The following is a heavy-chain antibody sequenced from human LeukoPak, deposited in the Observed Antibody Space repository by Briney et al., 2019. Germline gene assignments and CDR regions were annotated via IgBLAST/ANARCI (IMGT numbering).Heavy chain of an antibody. V-gene: IGHV3-11*01. J-gene: IGHJ4*02. CDR1: GFTFSDYY. D-gene: IGHD3-3*01. CDR2: ISSSGSTI. Sequence: GGSLRLSCAASGFTFSDYYMSWIRQAPGKGLEWVSYISSSGSTIYYADSVKGRFTISRDNAKNSLYLQMNSLRAEDTAVYYCARPNDFWSGYYQFGFDYWGQGTLVTVSS. CDR3: ARPNDFWSGYYQFGFDY.